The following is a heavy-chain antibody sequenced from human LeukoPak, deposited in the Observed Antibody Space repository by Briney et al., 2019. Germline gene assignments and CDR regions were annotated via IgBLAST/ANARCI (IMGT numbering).Heavy chain of an antibody. CDR3: ARRLGGADVFDI. J-gene: IGHJ3*02. CDR1: GYSFSSYW. V-gene: IGHV5-51*01. CDR2: IYPGDSDS. Sequence: GESLKISCKGSGYSFSSYWIAWVRQMPGKGLEWMGIIYPGDSDSKYSRSFEGQVTTSADKSINTAYLQWTSLKASDSAMYYCARRLGGADVFDIWGQGTMVTVSS. D-gene: IGHD3-16*01.